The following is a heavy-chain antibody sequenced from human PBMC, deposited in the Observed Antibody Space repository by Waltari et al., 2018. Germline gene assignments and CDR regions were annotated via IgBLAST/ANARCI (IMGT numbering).Heavy chain of an antibody. J-gene: IGHJ4*02. CDR3: AREPPGVATRSFDY. V-gene: IGHV1-46*01. CDR1: GYTFTSYY. D-gene: IGHD5-12*01. CDR2: INPSGGSE. Sequence: QVQLVQSGAEVKKPGASVKVSCKASGYTFTSYYMHWVRQAPGQGLEWMGIINPSGGSESYAQKFQGRVPRTRDTSTSTVYMELSSLRSEDTAVYYCAREPPGVATRSFDYWGQGTLVTVSS.